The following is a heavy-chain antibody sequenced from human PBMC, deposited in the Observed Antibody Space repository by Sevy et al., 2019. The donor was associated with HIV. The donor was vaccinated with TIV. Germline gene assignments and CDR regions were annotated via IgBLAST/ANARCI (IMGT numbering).Heavy chain of an antibody. D-gene: IGHD7-27*01. CDR1: GFTFDDYT. Sequence: GGSLRLSCAASGFTFDDYTMHWVRQAPGKGLEWVSLISWDGRGTFYADSVRGRFTISRDNSKNSLFLQMNSLRTDDTAVYYCARDSVGVRALSGEGFDWGQGTQVTVSS. J-gene: IGHJ4*02. CDR3: ARDSVGVRALSGEGFD. CDR2: ISWDGRGT. V-gene: IGHV3-43*01.